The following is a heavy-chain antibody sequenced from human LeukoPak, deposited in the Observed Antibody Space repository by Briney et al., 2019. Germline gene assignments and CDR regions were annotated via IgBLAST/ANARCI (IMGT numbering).Heavy chain of an antibody. J-gene: IGHJ4*02. D-gene: IGHD3-3*01. CDR1: GGSVISTNW. CDR3: AREGGFYRPLDY. Sequence: SGTLSLTCGVPGGSVISTNWWTWVRPPPGKGLEWIGEVHLDGRTNYNPSLGSRLTMSVDLSENQVSLKLTSVTAADTAVYYCAREGGFYRPLDYSGQGTLVTVSS. V-gene: IGHV4-4*02. CDR2: VHLDGRT.